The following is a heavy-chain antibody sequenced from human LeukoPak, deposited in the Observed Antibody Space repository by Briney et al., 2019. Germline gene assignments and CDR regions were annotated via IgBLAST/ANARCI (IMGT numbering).Heavy chain of an antibody. CDR1: GFTFSSYA. V-gene: IGHV3-30-3*01. J-gene: IGHJ3*02. D-gene: IGHD3-3*01. CDR2: ISYDGSNK. CDR3: ARGRLRFLEWSDAFDI. Sequence: GRSLRLSCAASGFTFSSYAMHWVRQAPGKGLEWVAVISYDGSNKYYADSVKGRFTISRDNSKNTLYLQMNSLRAEDTAVYYCARGRLRFLEWSDAFDIWGQGTMVTVSS.